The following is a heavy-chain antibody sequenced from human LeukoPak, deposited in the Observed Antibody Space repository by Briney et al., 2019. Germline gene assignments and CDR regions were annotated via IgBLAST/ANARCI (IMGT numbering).Heavy chain of an antibody. CDR2: INYSGNT. J-gene: IGHJ4*02. V-gene: IGHV4-61*01. CDR3: AREGSDGLNSYVDY. CDR1: GVSVSSVSYY. Sequence: SETLSLTRTVSGVSVSSVSYYWSWIRQPPGKGLEWIGCINYSGNTNFNPSLKSRVTMSVDTSKTQFSLKLSSVTAADTAVYYCAREGSDGLNSYVDYWGQGTLVTVSS. D-gene: IGHD4-23*01.